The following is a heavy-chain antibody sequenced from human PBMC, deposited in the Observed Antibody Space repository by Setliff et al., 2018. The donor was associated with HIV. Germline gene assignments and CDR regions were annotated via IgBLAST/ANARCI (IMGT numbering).Heavy chain of an antibody. CDR2: INQDGSEE. V-gene: IGHV3-7*01. CDR3: ARKLRPGHGMDV. D-gene: IGHD3-10*01. J-gene: IGHJ6*02. Sequence: GESLRLSCVASEFRFSNYWMAWVRQAPGKGLEWVGNINQDGSEENYVDSVKGRITISRGNAKKSLYLQMNSLRGEDTAVYYCARKLRPGHGMDVWGQGTTVTVSS. CDR1: EFRFSNYW.